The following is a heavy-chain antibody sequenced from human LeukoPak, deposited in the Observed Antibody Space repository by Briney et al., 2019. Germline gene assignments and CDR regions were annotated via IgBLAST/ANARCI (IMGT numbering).Heavy chain of an antibody. D-gene: IGHD2-2*01. Sequence: PGGSLRLSCAASGFTFRNYAMSWVRQAPGKGLEWVSALTGGGSSTYYADSVKGRFTISRDNSKNTLHLQMHNLRVEDTAVYFCAKDPLYCSSTSCPYNWFDPWGQGTLVTVSS. J-gene: IGHJ5*02. CDR3: AKDPLYCSSTSCPYNWFDP. CDR1: GFTFRNYA. CDR2: LTGGGSST. V-gene: IGHV3-23*01.